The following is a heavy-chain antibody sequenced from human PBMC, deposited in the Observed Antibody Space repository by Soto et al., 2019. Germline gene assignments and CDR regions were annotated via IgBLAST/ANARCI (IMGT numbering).Heavy chain of an antibody. Sequence: QVQLVHSVAEEKKPGASVKVSCKASGYTFTSYAMHWVRQAPGQRLEWMGWINAGNGNTKYSQKFQGRVTITRDTSASTAYMELSSLRSEDTAVYYCARDPAYGDYGTSPADDYWGQGTLVTVSS. CDR1: GYTFTSYA. D-gene: IGHD4-17*01. CDR3: ARDPAYGDYGTSPADDY. V-gene: IGHV1-3*05. CDR2: INAGNGNT. J-gene: IGHJ4*02.